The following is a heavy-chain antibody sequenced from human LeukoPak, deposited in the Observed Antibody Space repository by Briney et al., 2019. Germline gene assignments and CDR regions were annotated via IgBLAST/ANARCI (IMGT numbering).Heavy chain of an antibody. J-gene: IGHJ4*02. CDR1: GFTFDDYA. V-gene: IGHV3-9*01. CDR3: AKDMSGEMATIFDY. CDR2: ISWNSGSI. D-gene: IGHD5-24*01. Sequence: GESLRLSCAASGFTFDDYAMHWVRQAPGKGLEWVSGISWNSGSIGYADSVKGRFTISRDNAKNSLYLQMNSLRAEDTALYYCAKDMSGEMATIFDYWGQGTLVTVSS.